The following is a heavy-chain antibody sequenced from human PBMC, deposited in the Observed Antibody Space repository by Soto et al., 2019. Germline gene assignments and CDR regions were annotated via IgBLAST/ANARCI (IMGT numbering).Heavy chain of an antibody. Sequence: QVQLMQSGAEVRKPGASVKVSCKASGYTFTDYDINWVRQATGQGLEWLGWMTPKSGYTGYAQKFQGRVTLTRDTSRGTAYMELSSLTSEETAVYYCTRNLYNTGDFDHWGQGTLVTVSS. CDR3: TRNLYNTGDFDH. J-gene: IGHJ4*02. V-gene: IGHV1-8*02. D-gene: IGHD1-20*01. CDR1: GYTFTDYD. CDR2: MTPKSGYT.